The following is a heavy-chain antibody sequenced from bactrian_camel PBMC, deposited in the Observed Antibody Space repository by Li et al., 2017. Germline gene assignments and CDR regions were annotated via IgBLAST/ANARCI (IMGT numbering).Heavy chain of an antibody. J-gene: IGHJ4*01. D-gene: IGHD8*01. CDR2: IYTYDGAT. CDR3: VRDLLTD. CDR1: GFTFSNNW. V-gene: IGHV3S6*01. Sequence: HVQLVESGGGLVQPGGSRRLSCAASGFTFSNNWMHWVRQAPGKGLEWVSSIYTYDGATTSADSVKGRFTISSDNAKNTLYLQMNSLKPEDTAVYYCVRDLLTDWGQGTQVTVS.